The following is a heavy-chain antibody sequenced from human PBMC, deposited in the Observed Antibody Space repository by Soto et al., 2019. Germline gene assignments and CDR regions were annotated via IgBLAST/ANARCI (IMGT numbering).Heavy chain of an antibody. V-gene: IGHV4-34*01. Sequence: QVQLQQWGAGLLKPSETLSLTCDVYGGSFSDYHWSWIRQPPGKGLEWIGKIRHSGSANYNPSLKCRVRIWVPTSKTQFSLEVSSVTAADTAMYFCARGRHHETHGYYSGGWYCFDLWGQGTLVTVSS. J-gene: IGHJ4*02. D-gene: IGHD3-22*01. CDR1: GGSFSDYH. CDR3: ARGRHHETHGYYSGGWYCFDL. CDR2: IRHSGSA.